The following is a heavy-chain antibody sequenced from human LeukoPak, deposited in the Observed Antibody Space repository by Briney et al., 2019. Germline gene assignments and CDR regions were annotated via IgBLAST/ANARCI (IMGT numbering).Heavy chain of an antibody. CDR3: AKNYYYDSSESGGIDV. D-gene: IGHD3-22*01. J-gene: IGHJ6*02. V-gene: IGHV3-23*01. CDR2: ISGSGGST. Sequence: PGASLRLSCAASGFTFSSYAMSWVRQAPGKGLEWVSAISGSGGSTYYADSVKGRFTISRDNSKNTLYLQMNSLRAEGTAVYYCAKNYYYDSSESGGIDVWGQGTTVTVSS. CDR1: GFTFSSYA.